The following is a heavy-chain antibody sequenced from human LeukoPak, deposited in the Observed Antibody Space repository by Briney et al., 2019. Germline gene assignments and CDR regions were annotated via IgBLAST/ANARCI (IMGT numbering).Heavy chain of an antibody. CDR2: IYTSGST. J-gene: IGHJ4*02. CDR3: ASTRYNYGPTQDY. Sequence: SQTLSLTCTVSGGSISSGSYYWSWIRQPAGKGLEWIGRIYTSGSTNYNPSLKSRVTISVDTSKNQFSLKLSSVTAADTAVYYCASTRYNYGPTQDYWGQGTLVTVSS. V-gene: IGHV4-61*02. CDR1: GGSISSGSYY. D-gene: IGHD5-18*01.